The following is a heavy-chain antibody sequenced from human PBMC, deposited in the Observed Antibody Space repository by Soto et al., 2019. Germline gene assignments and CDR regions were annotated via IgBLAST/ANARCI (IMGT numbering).Heavy chain of an antibody. V-gene: IGHV4-30-2*01. CDR2: IYHSGST. CDR3: ARAPSIAALGSDP. D-gene: IGHD6-6*01. CDR1: GGYS. J-gene: IGHJ5*02. Sequence: SETLSLTCPVSGGYSWSWIRQPPGKGLEWIGYIYHSGSTYYNPSLKSRVTISVDTSKNQFSLKLSSVTAADTAVYYCARAPSIAALGSDPWGQGTLVTVSS.